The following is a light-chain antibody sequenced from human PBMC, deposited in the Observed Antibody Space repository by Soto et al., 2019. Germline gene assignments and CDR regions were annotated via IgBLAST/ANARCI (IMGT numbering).Light chain of an antibody. Sequence: QSALTQPPSVSGSPGQSVTISGTGTRSDVGSYNRVSWYQQPPGTAPKLMIYEVSNRPSGVPDRFSGTKSGNTASLTISGIRAEDEADYYCSSYTSSSIWLFGGGTKLTVL. CDR1: RSDVGSYNR. J-gene: IGLJ2*01. CDR3: SSYTSSSIWL. CDR2: EVS. V-gene: IGLV2-18*02.